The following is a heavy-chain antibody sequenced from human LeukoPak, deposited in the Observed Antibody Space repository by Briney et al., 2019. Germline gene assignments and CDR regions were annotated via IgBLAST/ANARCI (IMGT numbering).Heavy chain of an antibody. D-gene: IGHD3-22*01. V-gene: IGHV3-23*01. CDR3: AKRGVVIRVILVGFHKEAYYFDS. J-gene: IGHJ4*02. CDR1: GITLSNYG. CDR2: ISGSGGGT. Sequence: GGSLRLSCEVSGITLSNYGMSWVRQAPGKGLEWVAGISGSGGGTNYADSMKGRFTISRDNSKNTLYLQMNSLRAEDTAVHFCAKRGVVIRVILVGFHKEAYYFDSWGQGALVTVSS.